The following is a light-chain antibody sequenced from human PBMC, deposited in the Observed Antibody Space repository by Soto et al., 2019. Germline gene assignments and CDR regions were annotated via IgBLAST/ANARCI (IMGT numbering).Light chain of an antibody. V-gene: IGKV1-5*03. CDR3: QQYNSYSEA. CDR2: KAS. CDR1: QTISSW. Sequence: DIQMTQSPSTLSGSVGDRVTITCRACQTISSWLAWYQQKPGKAPKLLIYKASTLKSGVPSRFSGSGSGTEFTLTISSLQPDAFATYYCQQYNSYSEAFGQGTKVDIK. J-gene: IGKJ1*01.